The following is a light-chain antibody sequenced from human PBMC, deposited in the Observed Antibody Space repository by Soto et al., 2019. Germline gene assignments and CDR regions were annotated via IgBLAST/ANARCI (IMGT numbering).Light chain of an antibody. Sequence: EIVLTQSPGTLSLSPGERATLSCRASQSVSSSYLAWYQQKPGQAPRLLIYGASSRATGIPDRFSGSGSGTDFTLTISRLEPEDFATYYCQQYSSYWTFGQGTKVDNK. V-gene: IGKV3-20*01. CDR1: QSVSSSY. CDR3: QQYSSYWT. J-gene: IGKJ1*01. CDR2: GAS.